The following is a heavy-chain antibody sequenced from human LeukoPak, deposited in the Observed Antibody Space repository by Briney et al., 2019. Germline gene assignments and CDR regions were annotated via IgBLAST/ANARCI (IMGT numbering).Heavy chain of an antibody. D-gene: IGHD6-13*01. CDR2: ISYDGSNK. J-gene: IGHJ5*02. V-gene: IGHV3-30*18. CDR3: AKDLAAAGSLDP. Sequence: GGSLRLSCAASGFTFSSYGMHWVRQAPGKGLEWVAVISYDGSNKYYADSVRGRFTISRDNSKNTPYLQMNSLRAEDTAVYYCAKDLAAAGSLDPWGQGTLVTVSS. CDR1: GFTFSSYG.